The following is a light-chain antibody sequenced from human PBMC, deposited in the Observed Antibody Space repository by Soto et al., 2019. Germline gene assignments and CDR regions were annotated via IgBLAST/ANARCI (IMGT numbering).Light chain of an antibody. V-gene: IGKV1-5*03. Sequence: DIQMTQSPSTLSASVGDRVTITCRASQSISSWLAWYQQKPGKAPNLLIFSASGLERGVPSRFSGSGSGTEFTLTISSLQSEDFAVYYCQQYDNWPPLTFGGGTRVEIK. CDR3: QQYDNWPPLT. J-gene: IGKJ4*01. CDR1: QSISSW. CDR2: SAS.